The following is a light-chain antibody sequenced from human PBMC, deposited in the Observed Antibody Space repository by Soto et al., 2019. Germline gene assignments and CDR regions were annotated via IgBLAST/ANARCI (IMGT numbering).Light chain of an antibody. Sequence: DIQMTQSPSTLSASVGDRVTIACRASQSISSWLAWYQQKPGKAPKLLIYKASSLESGVPSRFSGSGSGTEFTLTISSLQPDDFATYYCQQYNSYAGVTFVPGTKVDIK. CDR2: KAS. V-gene: IGKV1-5*03. CDR3: QQYNSYAGVT. J-gene: IGKJ3*01. CDR1: QSISSW.